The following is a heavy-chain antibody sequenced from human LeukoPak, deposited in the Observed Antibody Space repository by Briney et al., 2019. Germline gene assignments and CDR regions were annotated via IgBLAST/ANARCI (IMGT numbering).Heavy chain of an antibody. D-gene: IGHD4-17*01. CDR1: GYSFTASY. CDR2: INPNSGGT. J-gene: IGHJ6*02. CDR3: ARNGDREAGYYGMDV. Sequence: ASVKVSCKASGYSFTASYMHWVRQAPGQGLEWVGWINPNSGGTNYAQNFQGRVTLTRDTSISTAYMELSRLRSDDTALYYCARNGDREAGYYGMDVWGQGTTVTVSS. V-gene: IGHV1-2*02.